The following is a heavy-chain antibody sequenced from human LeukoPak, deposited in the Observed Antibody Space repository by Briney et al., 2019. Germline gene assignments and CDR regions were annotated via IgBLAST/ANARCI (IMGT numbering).Heavy chain of an antibody. J-gene: IGHJ3*02. CDR3: ARSKQNFAVVPRAFDI. D-gene: IGHD2-15*01. V-gene: IGHV1-2*02. CDR2: INPNSGGT. Sequence: ASVKVSCKASGYTFTGYYMHWVRQAPGQGLEWMGWINPNSGGTNYAQKFQGRVTMTRDTSISTAYMELSRLRSDDTAVYYCARSKQNFAVVPRAFDIWGQGTMVTVSS. CDR1: GYTFTGYY.